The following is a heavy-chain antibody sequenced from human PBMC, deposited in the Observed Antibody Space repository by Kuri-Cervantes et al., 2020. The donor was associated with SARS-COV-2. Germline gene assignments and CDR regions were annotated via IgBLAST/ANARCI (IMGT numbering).Heavy chain of an antibody. CDR1: GFTFSGHW. Sequence: GESLKISCAASGFTFSGHWIHWVRQAPGKGLVWVSRINPDGSYTNNADSVKGRFTLSRDNAKNMLFLQMNSLKTEDTAVYYCTTDISCSGGSCYFDYYYGMDVWGQGTTVTVSS. V-gene: IGHV3-74*01. D-gene: IGHD2-15*01. CDR2: INPDGSYT. J-gene: IGHJ6*02. CDR3: TTDISCSGGSCYFDYYYGMDV.